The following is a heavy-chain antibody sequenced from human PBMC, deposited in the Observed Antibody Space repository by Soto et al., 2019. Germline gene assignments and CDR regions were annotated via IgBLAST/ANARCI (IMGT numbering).Heavy chain of an antibody. CDR3: AKHYYYASGSYYSSFDY. J-gene: IGHJ4*02. D-gene: IGHD3-10*01. CDR2: ISGSGGST. CDR1: GFTFSSYA. Sequence: EVQLLESGGGLEQPGGSLRLSCAASGFTFSSYAMSWVRQAPGKGLEWVSAISGSGGSTYYADSVKGRFTISRDNSKNTLYLQMNSLGAEDTAVYYCAKHYYYASGSYYSSFDYWGQGILVTVSS. V-gene: IGHV3-23*01.